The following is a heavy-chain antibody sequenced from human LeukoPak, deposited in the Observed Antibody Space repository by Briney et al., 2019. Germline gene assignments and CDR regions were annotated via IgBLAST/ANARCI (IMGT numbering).Heavy chain of an antibody. V-gene: IGHV3-53*01. CDR1: GFSVSNNY. CDR2: IYSDGSI. D-gene: IGHD3-16*01. J-gene: IGHJ4*02. Sequence: GGSLRLSCAASGFSVSNNYMTWVRQAPGKGLDWVSVIYSDGSIYYADSVKGRVTISRDNSKNTLYLQMNGLRAEDTAVYYCARIKSGIDYWGQGTLVTVSS. CDR3: ARIKSGIDY.